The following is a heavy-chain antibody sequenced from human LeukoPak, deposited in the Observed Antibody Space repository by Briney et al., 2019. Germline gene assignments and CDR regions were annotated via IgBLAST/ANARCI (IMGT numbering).Heavy chain of an antibody. CDR2: INHSGST. CDR1: GGSFSGYY. J-gene: IGHJ5*02. V-gene: IGHV4-34*01. Sequence: PSETLSLTCAVYGGSFSGYYWGWIRQPPGKGLEWIGEINHSGSTNYNPSLKSRVTISVDTSKNQFSLKLSSVTAADTAVYYCASGGGQQLVLGNWFDPWGQGTLVTVSS. CDR3: ASGGGQQLVLGNWFDP. D-gene: IGHD6-13*01.